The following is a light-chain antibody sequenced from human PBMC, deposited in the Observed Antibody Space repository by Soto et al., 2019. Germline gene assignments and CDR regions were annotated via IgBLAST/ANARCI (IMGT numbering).Light chain of an antibody. CDR2: DDN. CDR3: GSWDSSLSAYV. V-gene: IGLV1-51*01. CDR1: SSNIGGNS. Sequence: QSVLTQPASVSAAPGQKVTISCSGSSSNIGGNSVSWYQQLPGTAPKLLIYDDNKRPSGIPDLFSGSKSGTSATLGITGFQTGDEADYYCGSWDSSLSAYVFGTGTKVTVL. J-gene: IGLJ1*01.